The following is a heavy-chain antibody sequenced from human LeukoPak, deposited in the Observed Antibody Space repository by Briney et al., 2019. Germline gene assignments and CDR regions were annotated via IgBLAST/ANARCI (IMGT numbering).Heavy chain of an antibody. J-gene: IGHJ4*02. CDR1: GGSISSYY. D-gene: IGHD3-22*01. CDR3: ARDDYYDRSGYAY. V-gene: IGHV4-39*07. CDR2: IYYSGST. Sequence: ASETLSLTCTVSGGSISSYYWGWIRQPPGKGLEWIGNIYYSGSTYYNPSLKSRVTILVDTSKNQFSLKLTSVTAADTAVYYCARDDYYDRSGYAYWGQGTLVTVSS.